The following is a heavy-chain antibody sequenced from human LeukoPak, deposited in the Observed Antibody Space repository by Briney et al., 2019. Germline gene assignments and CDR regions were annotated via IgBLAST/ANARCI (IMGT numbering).Heavy chain of an antibody. Sequence: SETLSLTCAVYGGSFSGYYWSWIRQPPGKGLEWIGEINHSGSTNYNPSLKSRVTISVDTSKNQFSLKLSSVTAADTAVYYCARKAVRFLEWLRAFDIWGQGTMVTVS. CDR2: INHSGST. CDR1: GGSFSGYY. CDR3: ARKAVRFLEWLRAFDI. V-gene: IGHV4-34*01. J-gene: IGHJ3*02. D-gene: IGHD3-3*01.